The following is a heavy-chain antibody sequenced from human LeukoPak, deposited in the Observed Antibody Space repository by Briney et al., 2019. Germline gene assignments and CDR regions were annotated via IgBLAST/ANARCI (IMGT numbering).Heavy chain of an antibody. CDR3: ARVPVGYGDAFDI. CDR1: GFTFSSYE. D-gene: IGHD5-18*01. V-gene: IGHV3-48*03. CDR2: ISSSGSTI. J-gene: IGHJ3*02. Sequence: GWSLRLSCAASGFTFSSYEMNWGRQAPGKGLEWVSYISSSGSTIYYADSVKGRFTISRDNAKNSLYLQMNSLRAEDTAVYYCARVPVGYGDAFDIWGQGTMVTVSS.